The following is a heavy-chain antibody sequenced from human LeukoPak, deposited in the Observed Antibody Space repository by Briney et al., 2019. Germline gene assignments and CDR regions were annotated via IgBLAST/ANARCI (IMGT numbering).Heavy chain of an antibody. CDR1: GFTVSSNY. J-gene: IGHJ4*02. CDR2: IYSGGST. D-gene: IGHD2-15*01. Sequence: PGGSLRLSCAASGFTVSSNYMSWVRQAPGKGLEWVSVIYSGGSTYYADSVKGRFTISRDNSKNTLYLQMNSLRAEDTAVYYCARDPLGYCSGGSCSPSDYWGQGTLVTVSS. CDR3: ARDPLGYCSGGSCSPSDY. V-gene: IGHV3-66*02.